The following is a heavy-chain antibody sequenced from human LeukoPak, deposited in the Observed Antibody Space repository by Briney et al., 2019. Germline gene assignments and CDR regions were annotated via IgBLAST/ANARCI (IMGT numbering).Heavy chain of an antibody. V-gene: IGHV3-48*01. CDR3: ARGGNRGYLRFLEWLGSF. CDR1: GFTFSSYS. D-gene: IGHD3-3*01. J-gene: IGHJ3*01. Sequence: GGSLRLSCAASGFTFSSYSMNWVRQAPGKGLEWVAYISSSSSTIYYADSVKGRFTISRDNAKNSLYLQMNSLRAEDTAVYYCARGGNRGYLRFLEWLGSFWGQGTMVTVSS. CDR2: ISSSSSTI.